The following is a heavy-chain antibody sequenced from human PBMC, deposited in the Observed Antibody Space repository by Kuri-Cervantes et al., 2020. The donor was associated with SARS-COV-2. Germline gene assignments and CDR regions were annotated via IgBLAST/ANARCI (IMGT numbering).Heavy chain of an antibody. Sequence: GESLKISCAASGFTFSSYAMSWVRQAPGKGLEWVSAISGSGGSTYYADSVKGRFTISRDNSKNTLYLQMNSLRAEDTAVYYCARGALWIAAAGRSWYFDLWGRGTLVTVSS. V-gene: IGHV3-23*01. CDR3: ARGALWIAAAGRSWYFDL. CDR1: GFTFSSYA. J-gene: IGHJ2*01. CDR2: ISGSGGST. D-gene: IGHD6-13*01.